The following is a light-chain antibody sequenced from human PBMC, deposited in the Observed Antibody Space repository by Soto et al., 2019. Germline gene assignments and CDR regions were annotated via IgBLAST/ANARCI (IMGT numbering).Light chain of an antibody. CDR1: QSVSSY. J-gene: IGKJ1*01. Sequence: EIVLTQSPGTVSLSPGESATLSCRASQSVSSYLAWYQQKPGQAPRLLIYDASNRATGIPARFSGSGSGTDFTLTISSLQSEDFAVYYCQQYNNWPPWTFGQGTKVDIK. V-gene: IGKV3-11*01. CDR2: DAS. CDR3: QQYNNWPPWT.